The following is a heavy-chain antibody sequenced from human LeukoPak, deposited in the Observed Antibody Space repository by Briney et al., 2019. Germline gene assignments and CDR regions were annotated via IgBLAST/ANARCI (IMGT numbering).Heavy chain of an antibody. D-gene: IGHD2-2*01. CDR2: ISSSSSYI. Sequence: PGGSLRLSCAASGFTFSSYSMNWVRQAPGKGLEWVSSISSSSSYIYYADSVKGRFTISRDNAKNSLYLQMNSLRAEDTAVYYCAGYNIVVVPAANSRTGWFDPWGQGTLVTVSS. V-gene: IGHV3-21*04. CDR3: AGYNIVVVPAANSRTGWFDP. J-gene: IGHJ5*02. CDR1: GFTFSSYS.